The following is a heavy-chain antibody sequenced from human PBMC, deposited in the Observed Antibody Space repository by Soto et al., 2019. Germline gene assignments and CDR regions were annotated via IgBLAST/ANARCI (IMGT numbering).Heavy chain of an antibody. V-gene: IGHV3-23*01. CDR2: IRGSGDFT. J-gene: IGHJ4*02. CDR3: AKGRETTSIFDY. D-gene: IGHD4-17*01. CDR1: GFTFNIDA. Sequence: EVHLLESGGGWVQPGGSLRLSCVASGFTFNIDAMSWVRQAPGKGLEWVSLIRGSGDFTEYAGSVKGRFTISRDNSKNTVSLQMNSLRAEDTAVYYCAKGRETTSIFDYWGQGILVTVSS.